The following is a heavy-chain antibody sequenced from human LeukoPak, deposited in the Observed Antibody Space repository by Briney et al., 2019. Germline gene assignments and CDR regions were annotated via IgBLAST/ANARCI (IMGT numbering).Heavy chain of an antibody. CDR2: INYSGTT. CDR1: GGSISSFL. D-gene: IGHD2-2*02. V-gene: IGHV4-59*08. J-gene: IGHJ4*02. CDR3: ARQYCGRSSCYNFDY. Sequence: PSETLSLTRTVSGGSISSFLWSWIRQPPGKGLEWIGYINYSGTTNYNPSLKSRVTISVHTSKNRFSLNLSSVTAADTAVYYCARQYCGRSSCYNFDYWGLGTLVTVSS.